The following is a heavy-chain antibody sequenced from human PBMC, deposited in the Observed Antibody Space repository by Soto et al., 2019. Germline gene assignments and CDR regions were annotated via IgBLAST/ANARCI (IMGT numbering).Heavy chain of an antibody. CDR1: GGSFSGYY. V-gene: IGHV4-34*01. Sequence: SETLSLTCAVYGGSFSGYYWSWIRQPPGKGLEWIGEINHSGSTNYNPSLKSRVTISVDTSKNQFSLKLSSVTAADTAVYYCARVRYCGSTSCYAPSVYYYYMDVWGKGTTVTVSS. CDR2: INHSGST. CDR3: ARVRYCGSTSCYAPSVYYYYMDV. J-gene: IGHJ6*03. D-gene: IGHD2-2*01.